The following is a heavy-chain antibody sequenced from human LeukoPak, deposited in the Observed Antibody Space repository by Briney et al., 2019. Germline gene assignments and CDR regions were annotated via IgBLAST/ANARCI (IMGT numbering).Heavy chain of an antibody. CDR2: ISRSSSHI. Sequence: PGGSLRLSCAASGFTFSTYDMNWVRQAPGKGLEWVAYISRSSSHIYYADSMKGRLTISRDNARSSVYLQMDSLRDEDTAIYYCARDRAALARMGGMDVWGQGTTVTVFS. J-gene: IGHJ6*02. V-gene: IGHV3-21*01. CDR3: ARDRAALARMGGMDV. D-gene: IGHD5-12*01. CDR1: GFTFSTYD.